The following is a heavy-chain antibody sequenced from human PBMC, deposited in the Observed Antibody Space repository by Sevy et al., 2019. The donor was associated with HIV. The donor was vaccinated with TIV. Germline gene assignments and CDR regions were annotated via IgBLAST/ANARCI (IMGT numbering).Heavy chain of an antibody. CDR1: GFTFSSYW. CDR2: IKQDGRVK. Sequence: GGSLRLSCVASSGFTFSSYWMSWVRQAPGKGLEWVANIKQDGRVKYYVDSVRGRFAISRDNAKNLLYLQMNTLRADDTALYYCARGTYYYDSGGYYHDAFDLWGQGTMVTVSS. V-gene: IGHV3-7*03. CDR3: ARGTYYYDSGGYYHDAFDL. D-gene: IGHD3-22*01. J-gene: IGHJ3*01.